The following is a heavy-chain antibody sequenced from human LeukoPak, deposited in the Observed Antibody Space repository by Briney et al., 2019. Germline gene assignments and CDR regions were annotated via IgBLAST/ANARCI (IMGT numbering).Heavy chain of an antibody. Sequence: PGGSLRLSCAASGFSFSSYGMHWVRQAPGKGLEWVVVIWYDGSNKYYADSVKGRFTISRDNSKNTLYLQMNSLRAEDTAVYYCARQEYSSSSEPIDYWGQGTLVTVSS. CDR3: ARQEYSSSSEPIDY. J-gene: IGHJ4*02. V-gene: IGHV3-33*01. CDR1: GFSFSSYG. CDR2: IWYDGSNK. D-gene: IGHD6-6*01.